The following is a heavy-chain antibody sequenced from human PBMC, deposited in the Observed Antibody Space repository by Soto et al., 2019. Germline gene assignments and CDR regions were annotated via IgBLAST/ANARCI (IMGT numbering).Heavy chain of an antibody. Sequence: PGGSLRLSCAASGFTFSNYAMSWVRQAPGKGLEWVSSISGGGGSTYYADSVKGRFTISRDDSKDTLYLQMNSLRAEDTAVYYCAKAFGTYYFDYWGQGTVVTVSS. CDR1: GFTFSNYA. CDR3: AKAFGTYYFDY. J-gene: IGHJ4*01. CDR2: ISGGGGST. V-gene: IGHV3-23*01. D-gene: IGHD3-10*01.